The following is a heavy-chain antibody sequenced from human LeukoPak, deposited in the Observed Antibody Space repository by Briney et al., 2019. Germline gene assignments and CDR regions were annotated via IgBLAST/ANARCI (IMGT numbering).Heavy chain of an antibody. CDR2: ISGSGGST. CDR1: GLTFSSYA. D-gene: IGHD3-10*01. CDR3: AKDLSLLWFGELLLGNY. V-gene: IGHV3-23*01. Sequence: GGSLRLSCAASGLTFSSYAMSWVRQAPGKGLEWVSAISGSGGSTYYADSVKGRFTISRDNSKNTLYLQMNSLRAEDTAVYYCAKDLSLLWFGELLLGNYWGQGTLVTVSS. J-gene: IGHJ4*02.